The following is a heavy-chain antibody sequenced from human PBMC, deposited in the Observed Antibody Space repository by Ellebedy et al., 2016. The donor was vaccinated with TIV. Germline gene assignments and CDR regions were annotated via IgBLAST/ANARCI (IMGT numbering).Heavy chain of an antibody. CDR1: GFTFSSYA. V-gene: IGHV3-23*01. CDR3: AKERLQDYDILTGYYLPYYYGMDV. J-gene: IGHJ6*02. D-gene: IGHD3-9*01. Sequence: PGGSLRLSCAASGFTFSSYAMSWVRQAPGKGLEWVSGISGSGGSTYYADSVKGRFTISRDNSKNTLYLQMNSLRAEDTAVYYCAKERLQDYDILTGYYLPYYYGMDVWGQGTTVTVSS. CDR2: ISGSGGST.